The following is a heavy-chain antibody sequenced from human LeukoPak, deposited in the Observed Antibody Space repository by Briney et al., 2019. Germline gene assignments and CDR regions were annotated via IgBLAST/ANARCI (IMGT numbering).Heavy chain of an antibody. V-gene: IGHV3-23*01. CDR1: GFTFSSYA. D-gene: IGHD6-19*01. J-gene: IGHJ4*02. CDR2: ISGSGGST. CDR3: AKLLTSGWRPIDY. Sequence: GGTLRLSCATSGFTFSSYAMSWVRQAPGKGLEWVSTISGSGGSTYYADSVKGRFTISRDNSKNTLYVQMNSLRAEDTAVYYCAKLLTSGWRPIDYWGQGTLVTVSS.